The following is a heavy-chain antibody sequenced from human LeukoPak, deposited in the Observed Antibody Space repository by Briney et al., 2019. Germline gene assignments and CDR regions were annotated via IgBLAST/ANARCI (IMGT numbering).Heavy chain of an antibody. CDR1: GFTFSSYA. D-gene: IGHD6-13*01. V-gene: IGHV3-64*01. CDR2: ITSNGDST. CDR3: ARESHRRNSSSWYPL. Sequence: GGSLRLSCAASGFTFSSYAMHWVRQAPGKGLEYVSSITSNGDSTYYANSVKGRFTISRDNSKNTLYLQMGSLTTEDMAVYYFARESHRRNSSSWYPLWGQGTLVTVSS. J-gene: IGHJ4*02.